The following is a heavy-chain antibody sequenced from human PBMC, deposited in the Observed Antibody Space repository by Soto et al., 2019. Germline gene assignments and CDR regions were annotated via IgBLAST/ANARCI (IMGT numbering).Heavy chain of an antibody. V-gene: IGHV1-18*04. Sequence: ASVKVCCKASGYTFTSYGISWVRQAPGQGLEWMGWISAYNGNTNYAQKLQGRVTMTTDTSTSTAYMELRSLRSDDTAVYYCARSLYDFWGGYPSAEYFRHWGQGNLVPVSS. CDR1: GYTFTSYG. CDR2: ISAYNGNT. J-gene: IGHJ1*01. D-gene: IGHD3-3*01. CDR3: ARSLYDFWGGYPSAEYFRH.